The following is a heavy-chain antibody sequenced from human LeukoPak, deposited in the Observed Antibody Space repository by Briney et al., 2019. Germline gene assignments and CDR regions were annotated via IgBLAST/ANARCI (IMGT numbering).Heavy chain of an antibody. D-gene: IGHD2/OR15-2a*01. CDR1: GFTFNTYA. CDR2: IGGSGDST. CDR3: AKGKGTSSSSIDW. V-gene: IGHV3-23*01. J-gene: IGHJ4*02. Sequence: GGSLRLSCAASGFTFNTYAMSWVRLAPGKGLDWVSTIGGSGDSTNYADSVKGRFTISRDNSKNMLYLQTHSLRVEDTAVYYCAKGKGTSSSSIDWWGQGTLVTVSS.